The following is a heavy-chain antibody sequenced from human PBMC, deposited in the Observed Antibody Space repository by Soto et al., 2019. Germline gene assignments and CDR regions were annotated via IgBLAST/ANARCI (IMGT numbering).Heavy chain of an antibody. CDR2: INPNSGGT. J-gene: IGHJ3*02. CDR1: GYTFTGYY. D-gene: IGHD1-7*01. V-gene: IGHV1-2*04. CDR3: ARATDTIWNYGHHDAFDI. Sequence: ASVKVSCKASGYTFTGYYMHWVRQAPGQGLEWMGWINPNSGGTNYAQKFQGWVTMTRDTSISTAYMELSRLRSDDTAVYYCARATDTIWNYGHHDAFDIWGQGTMVTVSS.